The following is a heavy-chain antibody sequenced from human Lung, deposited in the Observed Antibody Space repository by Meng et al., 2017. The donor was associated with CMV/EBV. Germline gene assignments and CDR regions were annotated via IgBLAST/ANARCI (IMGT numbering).Heavy chain of an antibody. J-gene: IGHJ4*02. CDR2: ILYDGSYK. CDR3: AKMVRTLAPGGGFDY. Sequence: GGSLRLXXAASGFTFSSHGMHWVRQAPGKGLEWVAFILYDGSYKYSADSVKGRFTISRDNSKNTLYLQMNSLRAEDTAVYYCAKMVRTLAPGGGFDYWGQGXLVTVSS. CDR1: GFTFSSHG. V-gene: IGHV3-30*02. D-gene: IGHD4/OR15-4a*01.